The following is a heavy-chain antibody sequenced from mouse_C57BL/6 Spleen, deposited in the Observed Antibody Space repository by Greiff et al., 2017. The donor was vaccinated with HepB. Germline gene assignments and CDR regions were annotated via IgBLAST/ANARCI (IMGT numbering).Heavy chain of an antibody. D-gene: IGHD2-4*01. Sequence: VQLQQSGAELVKPGASVKISCKASGYAFSSYWMNWVKQRPGKGLEWIGQIYPGDGDTNYNGKFKGKATLTADKSSSTAYMQLSSLTSEDSAVYFCARVDYDGGAYAMDYWGQGTSVTVSS. CDR3: ARVDYDGGAYAMDY. V-gene: IGHV1-80*01. J-gene: IGHJ4*01. CDR1: GYAFSSYW. CDR2: IYPGDGDT.